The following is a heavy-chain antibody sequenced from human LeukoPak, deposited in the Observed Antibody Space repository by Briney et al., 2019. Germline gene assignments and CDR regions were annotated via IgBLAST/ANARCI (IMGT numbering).Heavy chain of an antibody. CDR2: FNPENGET. V-gene: IGHV1-24*01. D-gene: IGHD3-22*01. CDR1: GYTFTELS. CDR3: ATIIRRVVTDAFDI. J-gene: IGHJ3*02. Sequence: ASVKVSCKVSGYTFTELSIHWVRQAPGKGLEWMGCFNPENGETIYAQKFQGRVTMTEDTSTDTAYMELSSLRSEDTAVYYCATIIRRVVTDAFDIWGQGKMVTVSS.